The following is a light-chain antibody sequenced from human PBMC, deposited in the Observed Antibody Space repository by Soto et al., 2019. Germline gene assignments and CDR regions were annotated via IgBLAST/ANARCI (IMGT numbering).Light chain of an antibody. CDR3: QQYNSWT. CDR1: QSVSTW. Sequence: DIHMTHSPSTLSASVLYRVTITCRASQSVSTWLAWYQQKPGKAPKLLIYKASSLESGVPSRFSGSGSGTEFTLTISSLQPDDFATYYCQQYNSWTFGQGTKVDIK. J-gene: IGKJ1*01. CDR2: KAS. V-gene: IGKV1-5*03.